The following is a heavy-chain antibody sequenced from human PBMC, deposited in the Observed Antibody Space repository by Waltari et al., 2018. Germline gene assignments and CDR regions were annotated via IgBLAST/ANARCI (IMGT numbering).Heavy chain of an antibody. D-gene: IGHD1-20*01. Sequence: EVQLLESGGGLVQPGGSLRPSCTSSGFTSVTHAINWGRQASGKGLEWVSSISVSDATYYADSVKGRFTISRDYSDNTVYLQMDSLRADDTAVYFCAKPFYNWDDPLHSWGQGTPVTVSS. CDR1: GFTSVTHA. CDR2: ISVSDAT. J-gene: IGHJ1*01. CDR3: AKPFYNWDDPLHS. V-gene: IGHV3-23*01.